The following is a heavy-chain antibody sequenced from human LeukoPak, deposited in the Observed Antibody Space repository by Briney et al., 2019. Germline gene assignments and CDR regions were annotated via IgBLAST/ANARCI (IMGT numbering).Heavy chain of an antibody. D-gene: IGHD2-15*01. CDR3: ARALGYCSGGSCTRGYNWFDP. Sequence: SETLSLICTVSGGSISSGDYYWGWIRQPPGKGLEWIGSIYYSGSTYYNPSLKSRVTISVDTSKNQFSLKLSFVTTADTAVYYCARALGYCSGGSCTRGYNWFDPWGQGTLVTVPS. CDR1: GGSISSGDYY. V-gene: IGHV4-39*01. CDR2: IYYSGST. J-gene: IGHJ5*02.